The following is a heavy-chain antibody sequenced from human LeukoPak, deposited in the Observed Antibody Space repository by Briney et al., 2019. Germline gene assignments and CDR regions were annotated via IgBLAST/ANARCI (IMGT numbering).Heavy chain of an antibody. CDR1: GCSISSSSYY. D-gene: IGHD5-24*01. Sequence: SETLSLTCTVSGCSISSSSYYWGWLRQPPGKGLEWIGSIYYSGSTYYTPSLKSRVTISVDTSKNQFSLKLSSVTAADTAVYYCARDNSVRDEAWWFNPWGQGTLVTISS. CDR3: ARDNSVRDEAWWFNP. J-gene: IGHJ5*02. V-gene: IGHV4-39*07. CDR2: IYYSGST.